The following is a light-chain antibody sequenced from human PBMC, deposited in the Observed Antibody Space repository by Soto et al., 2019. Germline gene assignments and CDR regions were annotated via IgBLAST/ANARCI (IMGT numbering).Light chain of an antibody. J-gene: IGKJ1*01. CDR1: QSVRSN. V-gene: IGKV3-15*01. CDR3: QQYNNWPRT. CDR2: AAS. Sequence: EIVMKKSPATLSVSQGEWATLSCRASQSVRSNLAWYQQRPGQAPRLLIYAASTRATGIPARFSGSGSGTEFTLIIDSRQSEDFAVYYCQQYNNWPRTFGQGTKVDIK.